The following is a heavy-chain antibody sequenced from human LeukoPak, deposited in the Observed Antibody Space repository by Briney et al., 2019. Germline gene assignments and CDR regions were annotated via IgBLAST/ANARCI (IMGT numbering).Heavy chain of an antibody. CDR3: AKRGAGGYAYFDY. J-gene: IGHJ4*02. Sequence: PGRSLRLSCAASGFTFSSYGMHWVRQAPGKGREWGAVISYDGSNKYYADSVKGRFTISRDNSKNTLYLQMNSLRAEDTAVYYCAKRGAGGYAYFDYWGQGTLVTVSS. CDR1: GFTFSSYG. V-gene: IGHV3-30*18. D-gene: IGHD5-12*01. CDR2: ISYDGSNK.